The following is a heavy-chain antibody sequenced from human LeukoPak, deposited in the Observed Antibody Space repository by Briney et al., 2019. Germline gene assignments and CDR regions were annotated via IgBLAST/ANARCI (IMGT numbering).Heavy chain of an antibody. D-gene: IGHD1-7*01. CDR1: GFTFDDYA. J-gene: IGHJ3*02. Sequence: GRSLRLSCAASGFTFDDYAMHWVRQAPGKGLEGVSGISWNSGSIGYADSVKGRLTVSRDNAKNSLYLQMNSLRAEDTALYYCAKLGSNWNYSPSAFDIWGQGTMVTVSS. CDR2: ISWNSGSI. CDR3: AKLGSNWNYSPSAFDI. V-gene: IGHV3-9*01.